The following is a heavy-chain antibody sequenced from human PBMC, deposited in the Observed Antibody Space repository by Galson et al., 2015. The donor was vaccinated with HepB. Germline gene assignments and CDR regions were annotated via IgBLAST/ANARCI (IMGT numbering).Heavy chain of an antibody. D-gene: IGHD3-10*01. V-gene: IGHV1-24*01. Sequence: SVKVSCKVSGYTLSELSLYWVRQAPGKGLEWLGGFDPEYGKTTYAQNFQGRVTMTDDTSTDTSYMELSSLRSEDTAMYYCATRPGRFGDLSNWLDPWGQGTLVTVSS. J-gene: IGHJ5*02. CDR2: FDPEYGKT. CDR3: ATRPGRFGDLSNWLDP. CDR1: GYTLSELS.